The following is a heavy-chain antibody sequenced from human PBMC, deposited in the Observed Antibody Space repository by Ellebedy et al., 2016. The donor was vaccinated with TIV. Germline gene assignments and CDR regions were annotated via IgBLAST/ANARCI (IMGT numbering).Heavy chain of an antibody. CDR1: GFTFNSYA. CDR2: ISYDGSSK. J-gene: IGHJ4*02. D-gene: IGHD6-19*01. Sequence: PGGSLRLSCAASGFTFNSYAMHWVRQAPGKGLEWVAVISYDGSSKYYADSVKGRFTISRDNSITTLYLEMNSLRAEDTAVYYCARDLDKSSGWYGGAAYWGQGTLVTVSS. V-gene: IGHV3-30-3*01. CDR3: ARDLDKSSGWYGGAAY.